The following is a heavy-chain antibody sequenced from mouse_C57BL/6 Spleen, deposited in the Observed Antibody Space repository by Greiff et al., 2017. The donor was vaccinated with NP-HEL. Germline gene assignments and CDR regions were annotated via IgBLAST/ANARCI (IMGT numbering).Heavy chain of an antibody. D-gene: IGHD1-1*01. CDR3: ARAYYDGYYYAMDY. V-gene: IGHV5-16*01. Sequence: EVRLVESEGGLVQPGSSMKLSCTASGFTFSDYYMAWVRQVPEKGLEWVANINYDGSSTYYLDSLKSRFIISRDNAKNILYLQMSSLKSEDTATYYCARAYYDGYYYAMDYWGQGTSVTVSS. J-gene: IGHJ4*01. CDR2: INYDGSST. CDR1: GFTFSDYY.